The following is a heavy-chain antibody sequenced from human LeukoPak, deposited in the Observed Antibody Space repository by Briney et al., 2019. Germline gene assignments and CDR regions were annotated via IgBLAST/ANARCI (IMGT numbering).Heavy chain of an antibody. CDR2: IKQDGSEK. Sequence: PGGSLRLSCAASGFTFSSYWMSWVRQAPGKGLEWVANIKQDGSEKYYVDSVKGRFTISRDNAKKSLYLQMNSLRAEDTAVYYCARAPSYYGSPAEGRYDFDYWGQGTLVTVSS. CDR3: ARAPSYYGSPAEGRYDFDY. J-gene: IGHJ4*02. CDR1: GFTFSSYW. V-gene: IGHV3-7*01. D-gene: IGHD1-26*01.